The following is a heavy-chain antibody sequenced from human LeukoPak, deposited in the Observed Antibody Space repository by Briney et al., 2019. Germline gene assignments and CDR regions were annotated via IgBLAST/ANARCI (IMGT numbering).Heavy chain of an antibody. J-gene: IGHJ4*02. Sequence: GGSLRLSCAASGFTFSSYAMHWVRQAPGRGLEWVSFIFSDGSTYYADSVKGRFTISRDNSKNTLYLHMNSLRADDTAVYYCARRAGGGYPYYFDYWGQGTLVTVSS. D-gene: IGHD1-26*01. CDR2: IFSDGST. CDR1: GFTFSSYA. CDR3: ARRAGGGYPYYFDY. V-gene: IGHV3-53*01.